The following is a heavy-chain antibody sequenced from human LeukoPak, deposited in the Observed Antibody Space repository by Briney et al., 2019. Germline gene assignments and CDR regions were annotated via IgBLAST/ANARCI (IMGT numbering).Heavy chain of an antibody. D-gene: IGHD3-10*01. CDR2: TNAGSGNS. V-gene: IGHV1-3*01. J-gene: IGHJ4*02. Sequence: ASVKVSCKASGYSLNYFAMHWVRQAPGQSLEWMGWTNAGSGNSAYSQRFQGRDTITRDTSANTAYMELRSLRSEDTAVYYCARVDYYGSGNYFDYWGQGSLVTVSS. CDR1: GYSLNYFA. CDR3: ARVDYYGSGNYFDY.